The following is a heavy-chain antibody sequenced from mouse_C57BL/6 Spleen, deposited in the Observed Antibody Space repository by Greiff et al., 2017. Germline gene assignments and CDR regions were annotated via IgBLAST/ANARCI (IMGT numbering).Heavy chain of an antibody. V-gene: IGHV1-82*01. J-gene: IGHJ4*01. CDR1: GYAFSSSW. Sequence: QVQLQQSGPELVKPGASVKISCKASGYAFSSSWMNWVKQRPGKGLEWIGRIYPGDGDTNYNGKFKGKATLTADKSSSTAYMQLSSLTSEDSAVYFCANAYDYDGAMDYWGQGTSVTVSS. D-gene: IGHD2-4*01. CDR2: IYPGDGDT. CDR3: ANAYDYDGAMDY.